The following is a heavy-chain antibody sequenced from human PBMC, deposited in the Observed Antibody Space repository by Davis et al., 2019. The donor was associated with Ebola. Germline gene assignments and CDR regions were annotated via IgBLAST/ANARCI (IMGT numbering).Heavy chain of an antibody. CDR1: GGSISSSSYY. Sequence: SETLSLTCTVSGGSISSSSYYWSWIRQPPGKGLEWIGYIYYSGSTNYNPSLKSRVTISVDTSKNQFSLMLNSVTAADSAVYYCAREGDYVFDYWGQGTLVTVSP. V-gene: IGHV4-61*01. J-gene: IGHJ4*02. CDR3: AREGDYVFDY. D-gene: IGHD4-17*01. CDR2: IYYSGST.